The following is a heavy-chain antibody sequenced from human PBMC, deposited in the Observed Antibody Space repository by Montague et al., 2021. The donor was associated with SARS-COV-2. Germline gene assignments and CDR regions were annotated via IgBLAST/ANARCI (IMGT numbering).Heavy chain of an antibody. CDR1: GGSFSTYS. D-gene: IGHD3-10*01. V-gene: IGHV4-34*01. CDR3: ARLGDGVVPSPILGVGPYYSDDYMDV. CDR2: IHHGGST. Sequence: SETLSLTCAVHGGSFSTYSWNWIRQPAGKGLEWIGEIHHGGSTNYNPSLKSRVTISADTSKNQFSLKLTSVAAAETAVYYCARLGDGVVPSPILGVGPYYSDDYMDVWGKGTTVTVSS. J-gene: IGHJ6*03.